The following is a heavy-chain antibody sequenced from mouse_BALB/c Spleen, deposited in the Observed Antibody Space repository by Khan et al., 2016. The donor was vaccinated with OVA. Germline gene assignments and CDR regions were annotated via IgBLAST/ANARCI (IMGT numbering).Heavy chain of an antibody. CDR3: ARQPYYHYNIMDY. Sequence: VQLVESGPGLAAPSQSLSTTCTISGFSLTNYGVHWVRQPPGKGLEWLVVIWSDGNTNYNSALKSRLTITKDNSQSQVFLKINSLQTDDTAIYFCARQPYYHYNIMDYWGQGTSVTVSS. V-gene: IGHV2-6-1*01. CDR1: GFSLTNYG. D-gene: IGHD2-10*01. J-gene: IGHJ4*01. CDR2: IWSDGNT.